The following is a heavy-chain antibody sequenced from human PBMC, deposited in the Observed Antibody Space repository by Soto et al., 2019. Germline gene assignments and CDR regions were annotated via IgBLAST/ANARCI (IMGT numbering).Heavy chain of an antibody. CDR2: ISSSSSYI. Sequence: PVVSLRLSFAASGFTFSIYSMNWVRQAPGKGLEWVSSISSSSSYIYYADSVKGRFTISRDNAKNSLYLQMNSLRAEDTAVYYCARELDGCGVADNGAGYHGRAGWGQGNTGTV. D-gene: IGHD2-15*01. J-gene: IGHJ6*01. CDR3: ARELDGCGVADNGAGYHGRAG. V-gene: IGHV3-21*01. CDR1: GFTFSIYS.